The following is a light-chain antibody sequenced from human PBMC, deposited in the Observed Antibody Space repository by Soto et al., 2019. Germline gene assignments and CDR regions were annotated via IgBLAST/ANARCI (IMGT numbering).Light chain of an antibody. CDR1: SGHSNYA. CDR3: QTWGTGI. CDR2: INSDGSH. V-gene: IGLV4-69*01. Sequence: QPVLTQSPSASASLGASVKLTCTLSSGHSNYAIAWHQQQPEKGPRYLMKINSDGSHTKGDGIPDRFSGSSSGAERYLTISSLQSEDEADYYCQTWGTGIFGGGTQLTVL. J-gene: IGLJ2*01.